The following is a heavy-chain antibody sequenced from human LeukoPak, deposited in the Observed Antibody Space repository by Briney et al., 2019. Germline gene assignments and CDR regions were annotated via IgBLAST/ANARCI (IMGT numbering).Heavy chain of an antibody. CDR1: GFAFDEHG. J-gene: IGHJ4*02. D-gene: IGHD2-2*01. CDR2: INWSGGST. Sequence: GGSLRLSCTASGFAFDEHGMSWVRQVPGKGLEWVSGINWSGGSTGYADPLRGRFTISRDNAKNSLYLQMDSLRAEDTALYYCARAPITSPFYFDYWGQGILVTVSS. V-gene: IGHV3-20*04. CDR3: ARAPITSPFYFDY.